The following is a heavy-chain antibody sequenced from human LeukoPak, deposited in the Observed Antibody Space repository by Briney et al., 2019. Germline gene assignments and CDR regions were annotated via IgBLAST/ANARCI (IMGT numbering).Heavy chain of an antibody. CDR3: ARAGIAAAGTVGRGDWFDP. CDR2: IDSGDSDT. CDR1: GYSFTSYW. D-gene: IGHD6-13*01. V-gene: IGHV5-51*01. Sequence: PGESLKISCKGSGYSFTSYWIGWVRQMPGKGLEWMGIIDSGDSDTRYSPSFQGQVTISADKSISTAYLQWSSLKASDTAMYYCARAGIAAAGTVGRGDWFDPWGQGTLVTVSS. J-gene: IGHJ5*02.